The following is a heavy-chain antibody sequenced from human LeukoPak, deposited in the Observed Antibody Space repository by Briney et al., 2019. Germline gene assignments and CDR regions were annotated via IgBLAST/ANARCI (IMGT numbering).Heavy chain of an antibody. CDR2: IWNDSTQK. CDR3: ARWGSGGLTLDY. J-gene: IGHJ4*02. V-gene: IGHV3-33*01. CDR1: GFTFRSYG. Sequence: PGRSLRLSCAASGFTFRSYGMQWVRQAPGKGLEWVAVIWNDSTQKYYADSVKGRFTISKDNSRNALNLQMDSLRAEDTAVYYCARWGSGGLTLDYWGQGTLVTVSS. D-gene: IGHD3-10*01.